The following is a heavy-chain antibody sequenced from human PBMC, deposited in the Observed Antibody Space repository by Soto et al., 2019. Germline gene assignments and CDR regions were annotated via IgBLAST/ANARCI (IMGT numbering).Heavy chain of an antibody. CDR1: GGSFSGYC. CDR3: ARTRRRDGYPVRPRSNFEY. D-gene: IGHD5-12*01. Sequence: SETLSLTCAVYGGSFSGYCWSCIRQPPGKGLEWIGEINHSGSTNYNPSLKSRVNISVDTSKNQFSLKLSSVTAADTAVYYCARTRRRDGYPVRPRSNFEYWGQGTMVTVSS. V-gene: IGHV4-34*01. CDR2: INHSGST. J-gene: IGHJ4*02.